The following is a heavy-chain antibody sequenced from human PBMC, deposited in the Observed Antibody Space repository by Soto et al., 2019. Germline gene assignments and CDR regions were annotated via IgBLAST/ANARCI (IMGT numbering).Heavy chain of an antibody. D-gene: IGHD2-2*01. CDR2: INSDGSST. Sequence: GGSLRLSCAASGFTFSSYWMHWVRQAPGKGLVWVSRINSDGSSTSYADSVKGRFTISRDNAKNTLYLQMNSLIAEDTAVYYCARVPLIVVVPAAIPGMDVWGQGTTVTVSS. J-gene: IGHJ6*02. V-gene: IGHV3-74*01. CDR1: GFTFSSYW. CDR3: ARVPLIVVVPAAIPGMDV.